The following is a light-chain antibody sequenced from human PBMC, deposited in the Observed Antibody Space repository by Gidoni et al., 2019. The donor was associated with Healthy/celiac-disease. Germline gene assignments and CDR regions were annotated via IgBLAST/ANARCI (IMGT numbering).Light chain of an antibody. V-gene: IGKV2-28*01. CDR3: RQALLGT. Sequence: DIVMTQSPLYLPVTPGEPASIPCRSRQSLLHINGYNYLDWYLQQPGQSPQLLIYLGYNRASGVPDRFSGRGSGTDFTLKISRGEAEDVGVYYCRQALLGTFGGGTKVEIK. CDR2: LGY. CDR1: QSLLHINGYNY. J-gene: IGKJ4*01.